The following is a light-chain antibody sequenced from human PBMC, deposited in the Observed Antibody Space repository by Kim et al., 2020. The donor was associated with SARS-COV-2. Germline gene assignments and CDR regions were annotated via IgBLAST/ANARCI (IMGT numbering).Light chain of an antibody. V-gene: IGKV1-5*03. CDR2: KAS. CDR1: QSISRS. CDR3: QQCNAYSLT. Sequence: ASVGDRVTITCRASQSISRSLAWYQQKPGKAPKLLIDKASSLESGVPSRFSGSGSGTEFTLTISSLQPDDFATYYCQQCNAYSLTFGGGTKVDIK. J-gene: IGKJ4*01.